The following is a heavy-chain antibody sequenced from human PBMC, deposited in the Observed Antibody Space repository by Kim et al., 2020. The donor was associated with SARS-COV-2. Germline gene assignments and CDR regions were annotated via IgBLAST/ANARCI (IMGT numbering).Heavy chain of an antibody. Sequence: GGSLRLSCLASGFNFRTWAMSWVRQAPGKGLEWVSYIGNYGSKIYYAEAIKGRFTISRDIAKNEVSLQMSGLRVEDAAVYYCARDGGVSGLFDYWVQGALVTVAS. V-gene: IGHV3-48*03. CDR1: GFNFRTWA. D-gene: IGHD3-16*01. CDR3: ARDGGVSGLFDY. CDR2: IGNYGSKI. J-gene: IGHJ4*02.